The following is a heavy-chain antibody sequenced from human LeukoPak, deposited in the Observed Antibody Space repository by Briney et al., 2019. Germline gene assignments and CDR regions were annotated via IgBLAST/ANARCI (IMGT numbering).Heavy chain of an antibody. CDR1: GFTFSSYA. CDR3: AKGPPSYIVVVVAATPDWFDP. CDR2: ISGSGGST. Sequence: GPLRLSCAASGFTFSSYAMSWVRQAPGKGLEWVSAISGSGGSTYYADSVKGRFTISRDNSKNTLYLQMNSLRAEDTAVYYCAKGPPSYIVVVVAATPDWFDPWGQGTLVTVSS. J-gene: IGHJ5*02. V-gene: IGHV3-23*01. D-gene: IGHD2-15*01.